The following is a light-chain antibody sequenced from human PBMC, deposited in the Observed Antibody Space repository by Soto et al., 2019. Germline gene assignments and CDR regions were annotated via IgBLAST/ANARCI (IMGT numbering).Light chain of an antibody. CDR2: EVS. CDR3: SSYAASNTLGV. J-gene: IGLJ3*02. V-gene: IGLV2-8*01. CDR1: SSDVGAYNY. Sequence: QSALTQPPSASGSPGQSVTISCTGTSSDVGAYNYVSWYQQHPGKVPKLIIYEVSKRPSGVPDRFSGSKSGNTASLTVSGLQPEDEADYYYSSYAASNTLGVFGGGTKLTVL.